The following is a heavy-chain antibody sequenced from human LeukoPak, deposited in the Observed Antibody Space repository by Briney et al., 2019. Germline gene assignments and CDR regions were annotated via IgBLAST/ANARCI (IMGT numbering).Heavy chain of an antibody. D-gene: IGHD3-10*01. CDR1: GGTFSSYA. V-gene: IGHV1-18*01. CDR3: ARDYAVLTRGQVRGVMGPDGY. Sequence: ASVKVSCKASGGTFSSYALSWVRQAPGQGLEWMGWISAYNGNTNYAQKLQGRVTMTTDTSTSTAYMELRSLSSDDTAVYYCARDYAVLTRGQVRGVMGPDGYWGQGTLVTVSS. J-gene: IGHJ4*02. CDR2: ISAYNGNT.